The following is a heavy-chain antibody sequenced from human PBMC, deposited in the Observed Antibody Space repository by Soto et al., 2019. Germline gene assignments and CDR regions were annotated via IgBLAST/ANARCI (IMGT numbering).Heavy chain of an antibody. CDR2: IYYSGST. CDR3: ARTVIAAAGIDFDY. J-gene: IGHJ4*02. D-gene: IGHD6-13*01. V-gene: IGHV4-59*01. CDR1: GGSISSYY. Sequence: SETLSLTCTVSGGSISSYYWSWIRQPPGKELQYIGYIYYSGSTNYNPSLKSRVTISVDTSKNQFSLKLSSVTAADTAVYYCARTVIAAAGIDFDYWGQGTLVTVSS.